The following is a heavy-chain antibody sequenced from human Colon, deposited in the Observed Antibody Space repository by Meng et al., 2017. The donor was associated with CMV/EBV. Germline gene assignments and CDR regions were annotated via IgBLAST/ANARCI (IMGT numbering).Heavy chain of an antibody. D-gene: IGHD1-26*01. CDR2: IRASNGHT. CDR1: GYTFTNYG. Sequence: ASVKVSCKASGYTFTNYGITWVRQAPGQGLEWMGWIRASNGHTKYAQNLQGRVTMTTDTSTSTVYMELRSLRSDDTAVYYCATVLGGSSLNWFDPWGQGTLVTVSS. CDR3: ATVLGGSSLNWFDP. J-gene: IGHJ5*02. V-gene: IGHV1-18*01.